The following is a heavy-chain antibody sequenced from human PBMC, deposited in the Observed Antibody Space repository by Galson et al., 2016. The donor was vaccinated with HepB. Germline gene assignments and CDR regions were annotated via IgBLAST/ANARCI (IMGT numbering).Heavy chain of an antibody. Sequence: PALVKPTQTLTLTCSFSGFSLTTDAVAVGWIRQPPGKALEWLALLYWNDDKRYRPSLKTRLTITQVSSKNQVVLTMTNMDPVDTGTYFCAHSARLGVFTLFDSWGQGTRVTVSS. CDR1: GFSLTTDAVA. V-gene: IGHV2-5*01. CDR3: AHSARLGVFTLFDS. D-gene: IGHD7-27*01. CDR2: LYWNDDK. J-gene: IGHJ4*02.